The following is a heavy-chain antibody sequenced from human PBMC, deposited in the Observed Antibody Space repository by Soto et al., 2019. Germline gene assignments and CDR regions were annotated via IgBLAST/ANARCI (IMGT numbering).Heavy chain of an antibody. CDR2: IYSGGTT. CDR1: GFTVSNNY. J-gene: IGHJ4*02. V-gene: IGHV3-66*01. D-gene: IGHD2-2*01. CDR3: ATSPTVGR. Sequence: EVQLVESGGGLVQPGGSLRLSCAVSGFTVSNNYMSWVRQAPGKGLEWVSVIYSGGTTYYADSIKGRFIISRDNSKNTLYLQMNSLRAEDTALYYCATSPTVGRWGQGTLVTVSS.